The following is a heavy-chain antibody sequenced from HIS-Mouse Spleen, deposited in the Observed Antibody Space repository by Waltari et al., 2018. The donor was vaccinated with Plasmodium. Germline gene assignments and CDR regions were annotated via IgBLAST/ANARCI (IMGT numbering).Heavy chain of an antibody. CDR1: GFSLSTSGVG. CDR2: IYWDDDK. CDR3: AHRPDCSSTSCYGGFDY. J-gene: IGHJ4*02. D-gene: IGHD2-2*01. V-gene: IGHV2-5*02. Sequence: QITLKESGPTLVKPTQTLTLTCTFSGFSLSTSGVGVGWIRQPPGKALEWLALIYWDDDKRYSPSLKSRLTITKDTSKNQVVLTSTNMDPVDTATYYCAHRPDCSSTSCYGGFDYWGQGTLVTVSS.